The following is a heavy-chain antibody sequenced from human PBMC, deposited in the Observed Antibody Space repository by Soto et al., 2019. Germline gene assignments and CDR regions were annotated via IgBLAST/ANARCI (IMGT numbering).Heavy chain of an antibody. V-gene: IGHV1-2*04. J-gene: IGHJ3*02. D-gene: IGHD3-9*01. CDR3: ARVQVRYFDSGAFDI. CDR2: VNPNSGGT. Sequence: GASVKVSCKASGYTFTGYYMHWVRQAPGQGLEWMGWVNPNSGGTNYAQKFQGWVTMTRDTSISTAYMELSRLRSDDTAVYYCARVQVRYFDSGAFDIWGQGTMVTVSS. CDR1: GYTFTGYY.